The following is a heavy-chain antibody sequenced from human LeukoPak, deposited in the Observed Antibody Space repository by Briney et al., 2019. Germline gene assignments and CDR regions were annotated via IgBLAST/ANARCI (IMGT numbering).Heavy chain of an antibody. J-gene: IGHJ3*02. V-gene: IGHV3-30*03. CDR2: ISYDGSNK. D-gene: IGHD2-2*01. Sequence: PGGSLRLSCAASGFTFSSYGMHWVRQAPGKGLEWVAVISYDGSNKYYADSVKGRFTISRDNSKNTLYLQMNSLRAEDTAVYYCARSRSPYIVPAADAFDIWGQGTMVTVSS. CDR3: ARSRSPYIVPAADAFDI. CDR1: GFTFSSYG.